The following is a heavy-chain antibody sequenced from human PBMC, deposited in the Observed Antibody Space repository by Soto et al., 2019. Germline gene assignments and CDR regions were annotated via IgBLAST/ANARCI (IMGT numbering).Heavy chain of an antibody. Sequence: EVQLVESGGGLVQPGGSLRLSCAASGFTFSSYSMNWVRQAPGKGLEWVSYISSSSSTIYYADSVKDRFTISRDNAKNSLYLQMNSLRAEDTAVYYCAREESYAFYYGSGSSYYFDYWGQGTLVTVSS. CDR2: ISSSSSTI. J-gene: IGHJ4*02. D-gene: IGHD3-10*01. V-gene: IGHV3-48*01. CDR3: AREESYAFYYGSGSSYYFDY. CDR1: GFTFSSYS.